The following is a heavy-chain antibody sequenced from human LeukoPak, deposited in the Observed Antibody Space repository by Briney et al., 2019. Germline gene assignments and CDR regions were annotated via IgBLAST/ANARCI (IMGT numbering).Heavy chain of an antibody. CDR3: ARGFTMVRGVIITRFGYYYYGMDV. CDR1: GGSFSGYY. CDR2: INHSGST. J-gene: IGHJ6*04. Sequence: SETLSLTCAVSGGSFSGYYWSWIRQPPGKGLEWIGEINHSGSTNYNPSLQRGVTISVDTSKNQFSLKLSSVTAADTAVYYCARGFTMVRGVIITRFGYYYYGMDVWGKGTTVTVSS. V-gene: IGHV4-34*01. D-gene: IGHD3-10*01.